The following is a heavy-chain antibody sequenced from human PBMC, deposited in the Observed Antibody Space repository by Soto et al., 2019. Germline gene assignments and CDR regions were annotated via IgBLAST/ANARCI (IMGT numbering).Heavy chain of an antibody. D-gene: IGHD1-26*01. CDR3: TTDHHELTRCYCFGMDV. J-gene: IGHJ6*02. CDR2: IKSKTDGGTT. CDR1: GFTFSNAW. Sequence: EVQLVQSGGGLVKPGGSLRLSCAASGFTFSNAWMNWVRQAPGKGLEWVGRIKSKTDGGTTDYAAPVKGRFTISRDDSKNTLYLQMISMKTEDTAVYYCTTDHHELTRCYCFGMDVWGQGSTVTFCS. V-gene: IGHV3-15*07.